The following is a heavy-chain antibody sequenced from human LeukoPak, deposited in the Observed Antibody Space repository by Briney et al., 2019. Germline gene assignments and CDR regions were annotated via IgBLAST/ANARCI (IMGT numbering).Heavy chain of an antibody. CDR2: ISSNGGST. CDR3: VKGPRGYSYNNWFDL. CDR1: GFTFSSYA. V-gene: IGHV3-64D*06. Sequence: PGGSLRLSCSASGFTFSSYAMHWVRQAPGRGLEYVSAISSNGGSTYYADSVKGRFTISRDNSKNTLYLQMSSLRAEDTAVYYSVKGPRGYSYNNWFDLWGQGTLVTVSS. D-gene: IGHD5-18*01. J-gene: IGHJ5*02.